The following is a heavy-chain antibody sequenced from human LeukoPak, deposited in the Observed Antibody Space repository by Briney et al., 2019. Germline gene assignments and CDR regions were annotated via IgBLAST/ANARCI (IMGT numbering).Heavy chain of an antibody. CDR1: GYTLTELS. CDR2: FDPEDGET. Sequence: GASVKVSCKVSGYTLTELSMHWVRQAPGKGLEWMGGFDPEDGETIYAQKFQGRVTMTEDTSTDTAYMELSSLRSEDTAVYYCATDKQLLVPTNHPPTYGMDVWGKGTTVTFSS. V-gene: IGHV1-24*01. J-gene: IGHJ6*04. CDR3: ATDKQLLVPTNHPPTYGMDV. D-gene: IGHD2-15*01.